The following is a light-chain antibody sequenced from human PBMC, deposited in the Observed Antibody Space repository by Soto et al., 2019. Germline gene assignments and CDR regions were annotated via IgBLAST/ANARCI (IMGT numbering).Light chain of an antibody. Sequence: EIVLTQSPGTLSLSPGERATLSCRASQTVSSSFLAWYQKKPGQAPRLLIYGASSRATGIPARFSGSGSGTEFTLTISSLQPEDFAVYYCQQYYNWPRTFGQGTKVDIK. CDR3: QQYYNWPRT. V-gene: IGKV3-20*01. CDR1: QTVSSSF. J-gene: IGKJ1*01. CDR2: GAS.